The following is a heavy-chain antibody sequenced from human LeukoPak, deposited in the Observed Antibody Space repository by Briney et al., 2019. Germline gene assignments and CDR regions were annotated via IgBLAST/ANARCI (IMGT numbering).Heavy chain of an antibody. CDR3: GDFTGHTKDH. Sequence: GGSLRLSCSASGFTFSSYAMHWVRQAPGKGLEWVAFIKRKIEGATTDYAAPVKGRFIISRDDSKNTLYLQMNNLKAEDTAVYYCGDFTGHTKDHWGQGTLVTVSS. CDR1: GFTFSSYA. D-gene: IGHD2-8*02. J-gene: IGHJ4*02. CDR2: IKRKIEGATT. V-gene: IGHV3-15*01.